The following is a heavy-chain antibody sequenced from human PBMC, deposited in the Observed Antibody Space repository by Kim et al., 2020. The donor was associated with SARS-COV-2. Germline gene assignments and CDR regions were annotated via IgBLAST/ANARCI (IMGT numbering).Heavy chain of an antibody. D-gene: IGHD4-17*01. Sequence: GGSLRLSCAASGFTFSASAMHWVRQASGKGLEWVGRIRSQPNNYATSYAASVTGRFTISIDDSTNTVYLQMDSLKMDDTAVSSCSRHSGKHGDRGFDN. V-gene: IGHV3-73*01. CDR1: GFTFSASA. CDR3: SRHSGKHGDRGFDN. J-gene: IGHJ5*01. CDR2: IRSQPNNYAT.